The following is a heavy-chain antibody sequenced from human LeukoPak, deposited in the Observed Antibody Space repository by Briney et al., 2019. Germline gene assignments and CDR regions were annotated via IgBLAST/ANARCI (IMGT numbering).Heavy chain of an antibody. V-gene: IGHV3-30*14. CDR3: ARDANWGSTDY. J-gene: IGHJ4*02. D-gene: IGHD7-27*01. CDR2: ISYDESNK. Sequence: GGSLRLSCAASVFTFNTYAMHWVRQAPGKGLEGVAVISYDESNKFYADSVKGRFTISRDNSKNTLYLQMNSLRAEDTAVYYCARDANWGSTDYWGQGTLVIVSS. CDR1: VFTFNTYA.